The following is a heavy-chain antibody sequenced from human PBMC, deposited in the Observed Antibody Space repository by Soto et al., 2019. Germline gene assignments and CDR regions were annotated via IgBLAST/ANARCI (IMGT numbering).Heavy chain of an antibody. CDR3: ARQPVVPAATTYYYGMDV. CDR1: GGSISSSSYY. D-gene: IGHD2-2*01. Sequence: SETLSLTCTVSGGSISSSSYYWGWIRQPPGKGLEWIGSIYYSGSTYYNPSLKSRVTISVDTSKNQFSLKLSSVTAADTAVYYCARQPVVPAATTYYYGMDVWGQGTTGTVSS. V-gene: IGHV4-39*01. J-gene: IGHJ6*02. CDR2: IYYSGST.